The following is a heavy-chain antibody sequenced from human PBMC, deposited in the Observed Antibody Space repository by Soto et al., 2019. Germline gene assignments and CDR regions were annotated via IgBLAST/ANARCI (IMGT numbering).Heavy chain of an antibody. CDR1: GGSVSSGSYY. D-gene: IGHD3-3*01. J-gene: IGHJ3*02. CDR2: IYYSGST. Sequence: SETLSLTCTVSGGSVSSGSYYWSWIRQPPGKGLEWIGYIYYSGSTNYNPSLKSRVTISVDTSKNQFSLKLSSVTAADTAVYYCARVGFTYYDFWSGRTAGDAFDIWGQGTMVT. CDR3: ARVGFTYYDFWSGRTAGDAFDI. V-gene: IGHV4-61*01.